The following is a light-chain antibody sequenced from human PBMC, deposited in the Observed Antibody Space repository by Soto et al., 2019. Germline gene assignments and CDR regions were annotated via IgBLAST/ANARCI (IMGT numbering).Light chain of an antibody. CDR3: QQRSNWTPYT. CDR1: QSVSSY. Sequence: EIVLTQSPATLSLSPGERDTLSCRASQSVSSYLAWYQQKPGQAPRLLIYDASNRTTGIPARFSGSGSGTDITLTISSLEPEYFAVYYCQQRSNWTPYTVGQGTKLEIK. V-gene: IGKV3-11*01. CDR2: DAS. J-gene: IGKJ2*01.